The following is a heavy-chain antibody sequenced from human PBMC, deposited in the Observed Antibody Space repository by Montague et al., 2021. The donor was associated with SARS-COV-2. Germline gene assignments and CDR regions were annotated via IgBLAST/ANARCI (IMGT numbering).Heavy chain of an antibody. Sequence: QSVAEVKTPGESQKISCKGSGYSFTSYWIDWVRQMPGKGLEWMGVIYPGDSDTRYSPSFHGQVTISADKSISTAYLQWGSLKASDTAMYYCARHPRYCSGGSCYSGGEFDYWGQGTLVTVSS. CDR3: ARHPRYCSGGSCYSGGEFDY. V-gene: IGHV5-51*01. J-gene: IGHJ4*02. D-gene: IGHD2-15*01. CDR2: IYPGDSDT. CDR1: GYSFTSYW.